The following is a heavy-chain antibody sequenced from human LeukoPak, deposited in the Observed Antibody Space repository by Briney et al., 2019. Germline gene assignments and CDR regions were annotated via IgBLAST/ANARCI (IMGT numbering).Heavy chain of an antibody. Sequence: SQTLSLTCAISGDSVSSNSAAWDWIRQSPSRGLEWLGRTYYRSKWYSDYALFVKSRITINPDTSKNQFSLQLNSVPPEDTAVYYCAREVRGIIITGFDYWGQGTLVTVSS. D-gene: IGHD3-10*01. V-gene: IGHV6-1*01. CDR3: AREVRGIIITGFDY. J-gene: IGHJ4*02. CDR1: GDSVSSNSAA. CDR2: TYYRSKWYS.